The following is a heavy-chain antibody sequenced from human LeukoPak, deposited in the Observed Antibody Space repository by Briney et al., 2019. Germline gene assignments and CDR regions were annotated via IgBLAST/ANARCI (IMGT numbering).Heavy chain of an antibody. CDR2: IGAYNGNT. V-gene: IGHV1-18*01. CDR1: GYTFTSYG. D-gene: IGHD1-26*01. J-gene: IGHJ4*02. Sequence: GASVKLSCKASGYTFTSYGISWVRQAPGQGLEWMGWIGAYNGNTNYAQNLQGRVTMTTDKSTSTAYMELRSLRSDDTAVYYCARARGVGFDYWGQGTLVTVSS. CDR3: ARARGVGFDY.